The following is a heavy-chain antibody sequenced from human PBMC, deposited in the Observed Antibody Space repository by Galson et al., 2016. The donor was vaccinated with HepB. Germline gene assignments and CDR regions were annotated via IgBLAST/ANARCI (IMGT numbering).Heavy chain of an antibody. CDR3: ARDGFRYAMDV. CDR2: IKPDGSEN. CDR1: GFTFSSYW. Sequence: SLRLSCAASGFTFSSYWMSWVRQAPGKGLEWVANIKPDGSENYYVDSVKGRFTISRGNAKNSLNLQMNSLRGEDTAIYYCARDGFRYAMDVWGQGTTVTVSS. J-gene: IGHJ6*02. V-gene: IGHV3-7*03. D-gene: IGHD3-10*01.